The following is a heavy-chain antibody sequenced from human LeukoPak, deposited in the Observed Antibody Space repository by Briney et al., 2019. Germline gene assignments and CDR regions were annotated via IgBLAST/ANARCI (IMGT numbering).Heavy chain of an antibody. CDR3: ARDRVRGSTDPYFYGMDV. Sequence: PGGSLRLSCAAAGFTFSSYVTQWVRQAPGKGLEWVALISYGGRNRYYADSVKGRFTVSRDDSKKALYLQMNNVRTEDTAVYYCARDRVRGSTDPYFYGMDVWGQGTTVTVSS. D-gene: IGHD3-10*01. V-gene: IGHV3-30*01. J-gene: IGHJ6*02. CDR2: ISYGGRNR. CDR1: GFTFSSYV.